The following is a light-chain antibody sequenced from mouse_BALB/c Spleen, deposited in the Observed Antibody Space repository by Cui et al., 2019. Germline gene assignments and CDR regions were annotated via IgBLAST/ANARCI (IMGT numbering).Light chain of an antibody. J-gene: IGKJ1*01. Sequence: QIVLTQSPAIMSASPGEKVTMTCSASSSVSYMYWYQQKPGSSPRLLIYDTSNLASGVPVRFSGSGSGTSYSLTISRREAEDAATYYCQQWSSYPRTFGGGTKLGIK. CDR1: SSVSY. V-gene: IGKV4-55*01. CDR2: DTS. CDR3: QQWSSYPRT.